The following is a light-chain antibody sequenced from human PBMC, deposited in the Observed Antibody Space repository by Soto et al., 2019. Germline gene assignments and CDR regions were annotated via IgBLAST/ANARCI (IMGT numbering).Light chain of an antibody. Sequence: QSALTQPASVSGSPGQSITISCTGTSSDVGSYNLVSWYQQHPGKAPKLVIYDVSKRTSRVSNRFSGSKSGNTASLTISGLQAEDDDDYYCYSYAGTYVFGTGTKVTVL. CDR2: DVS. V-gene: IGLV2-23*02. CDR1: SSDVGSYNL. CDR3: YSYAGTYV. J-gene: IGLJ1*01.